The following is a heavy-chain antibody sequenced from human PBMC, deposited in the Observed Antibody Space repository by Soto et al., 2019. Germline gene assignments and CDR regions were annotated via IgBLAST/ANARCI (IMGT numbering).Heavy chain of an antibody. CDR1: GYTFTSYG. CDR2: ISAYNGNT. V-gene: IGHV1-18*01. CDR3: ARDLPAVRYGDYEGH. D-gene: IGHD4-17*01. Sequence: QVQLVQSGAEVKKPGASVKVSCKASGYTFTSYGISWVRQAPGQGLEWMGWISAYNGNTNYAQKLEGRVTMTTDTSTSTAYLELRSLRSDVTAVYYCARDLPAVRYGDYEGHWGQGTLVTVSS. J-gene: IGHJ4*02.